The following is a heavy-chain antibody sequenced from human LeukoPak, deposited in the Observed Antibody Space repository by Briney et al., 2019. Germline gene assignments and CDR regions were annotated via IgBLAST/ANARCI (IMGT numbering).Heavy chain of an antibody. CDR2: ISAYNGNT. J-gene: IGHJ4*02. CDR3: ARSPEWFGESRNYYFDY. Sequence: WASVKVSCKASGYTFTSYGITWVRQAPGQGLEWMGWISAYNGNTNYAQKFQGRVTMTTDTATSTAYMELRSLRFDDTAVYYCARSPEWFGESRNYYFDYWGQGTLVTVSS. V-gene: IGHV1-18*01. D-gene: IGHD3-10*01. CDR1: GYTFTSYG.